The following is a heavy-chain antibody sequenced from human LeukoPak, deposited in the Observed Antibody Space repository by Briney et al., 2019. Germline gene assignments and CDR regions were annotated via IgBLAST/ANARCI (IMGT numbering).Heavy chain of an antibody. J-gene: IGHJ2*01. V-gene: IGHV4-34*01. Sequence: SETLSLTCAVYGGSFSGYYWSWIRQPPGKGLEWIGGINHSGSTNYNPSLKSRVTISVDTSKNQFSLKLSSVTAADTAVYYCARQNCSSTSCYFTNWYFDLWGRGTLVTVSS. CDR2: INHSGST. D-gene: IGHD2-2*01. CDR3: ARQNCSSTSCYFTNWYFDL. CDR1: GGSFSGYY.